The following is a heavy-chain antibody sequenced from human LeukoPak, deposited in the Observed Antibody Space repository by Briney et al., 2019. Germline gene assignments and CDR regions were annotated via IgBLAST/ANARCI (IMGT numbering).Heavy chain of an antibody. D-gene: IGHD6-13*01. J-gene: IGHJ4*02. CDR2: IYYSGST. Sequence: PSETLSLTCTVSGGSISSSSYYWGWIRQPPGKGLEWIGSIYYSGSTYYNPSLKSRVTISVDTSKNQFSLKLSSVTAADTAVYYCARAFDIAAALGYWGQGTLVTVSS. V-gene: IGHV4-39*07. CDR3: ARAFDIAAALGY. CDR1: GGSISSSSYY.